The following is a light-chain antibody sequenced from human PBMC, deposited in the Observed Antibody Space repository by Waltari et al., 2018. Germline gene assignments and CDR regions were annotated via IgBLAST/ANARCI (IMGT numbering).Light chain of an antibody. CDR2: RSD. CDR3: ASWDDSLNGHWV. J-gene: IGLJ3*02. CDR1: YSNIGSNV. Sequence: QSVLTQPPSASGTPGQRVTISCSGSYSNIGSNVVNWYQQLPGKAPKLLIYRSDRRPSGVPVRCSGSKSGSSASLAIDGLHSEDEADYYCASWDDSLNGHWVFGGGTKVTVL. V-gene: IGLV1-44*01.